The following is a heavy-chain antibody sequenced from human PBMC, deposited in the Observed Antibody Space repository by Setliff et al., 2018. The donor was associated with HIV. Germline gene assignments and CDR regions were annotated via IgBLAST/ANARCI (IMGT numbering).Heavy chain of an antibody. CDR2: IFYTGST. D-gene: IGHD2-15*01. Sequence: SETLSLTCSVSGVSTSSSTYYWGWIRQPPGKGLEWIGYIFYTGSTYYNPSLKSRVSISVDTSKNQFSLRLNSVTAADTAVYYCARDAGGSVGNYYFDYWGQGTLVTVSS. J-gene: IGHJ4*02. CDR1: GVSTSSSTYY. CDR3: ARDAGGSVGNYYFDY. V-gene: IGHV4-39*07.